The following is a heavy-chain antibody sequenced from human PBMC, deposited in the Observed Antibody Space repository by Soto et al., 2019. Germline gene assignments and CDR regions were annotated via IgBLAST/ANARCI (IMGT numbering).Heavy chain of an antibody. V-gene: IGHV3-30*18. D-gene: IGHD4-17*01. CDR3: ANRGRYGDHPDY. J-gene: IGHJ4*02. CDR1: GFTFSSYG. Sequence: QVQLVESGGGVVQPGRSLRLSCAASGFTFSSYGMHWVRQAPGKGLEWVAVTSYDGSNKYYADSVKGRFTISRDNSKNTLYLQMNSLRAEDTAVYYCANRGRYGDHPDYWGQGTLVTVSS. CDR2: TSYDGSNK.